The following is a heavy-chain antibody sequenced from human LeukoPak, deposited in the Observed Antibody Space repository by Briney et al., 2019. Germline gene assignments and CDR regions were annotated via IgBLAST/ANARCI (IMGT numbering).Heavy chain of an antibody. Sequence: GESLRLSCAASGFTFSSYAMSWVRQAPGKGLEWVSSISGSNDNTYYADSVKDRFTISRDNSKNTLSLQMNSQRAEDTAVYYCAKGRGTTVTSAANYWGQGTLVTVSS. CDR1: GFTFSSYA. CDR3: AKGRGTTVTSAANY. V-gene: IGHV3-23*01. D-gene: IGHD4-17*01. J-gene: IGHJ4*02. CDR2: ISGSNDNT.